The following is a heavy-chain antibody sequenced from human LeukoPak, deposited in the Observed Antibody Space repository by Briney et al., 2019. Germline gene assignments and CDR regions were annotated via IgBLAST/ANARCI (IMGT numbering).Heavy chain of an antibody. CDR3: AFGTLNYYFDY. CDR1: GGTFSSYA. V-gene: IGHV1-69*04. D-gene: IGHD3-16*01. Sequence: GASVKVSCKASGGTFSSYAISWVRQAPGQGLEWMGRIIPILGIANYAQKFQGRVTMTRDTSTSTVYMELSSLRSEDTAVYYCAFGTLNYYFDYWGQGTLVTVSS. CDR2: IIPILGIA. J-gene: IGHJ4*02.